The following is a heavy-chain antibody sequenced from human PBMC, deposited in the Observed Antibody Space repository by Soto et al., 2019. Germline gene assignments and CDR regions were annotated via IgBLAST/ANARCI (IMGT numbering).Heavy chain of an antibody. V-gene: IGHV4-4*02. J-gene: IGHJ4*02. CDR3: ASDPGGRAVCWEYYFDY. CDR2: IYHSGTT. Sequence: TSETLSLTCTVSGGSISSNTWWNWVRQPPGKGLEWIGEIYHSGTTNYHPSLQSRVTLSIDKSKSQFSLELNSVTAADTAVYFCASDPGGRAVCWEYYFDYWGQGILVT. CDR1: GGSISSNTW. D-gene: IGHD1-26*01.